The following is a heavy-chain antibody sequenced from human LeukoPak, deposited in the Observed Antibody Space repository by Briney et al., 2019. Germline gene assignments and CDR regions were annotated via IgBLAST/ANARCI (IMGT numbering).Heavy chain of an antibody. V-gene: IGHV4-4*07. D-gene: IGHD3-3*01. CDR3: AREIFRGDRDYFDY. Sequence: SETLSLTCTVSGGSISSYYWSWIRQPAGKGLEWIGRIYASGSTNYNPSLKSRVTMSIDTSKNQFSLNLSSVTAADTAVYYCAREIFRGDRDYFDYWGQGTLVTVSS. CDR2: IYASGST. J-gene: IGHJ4*02. CDR1: GGSISSYY.